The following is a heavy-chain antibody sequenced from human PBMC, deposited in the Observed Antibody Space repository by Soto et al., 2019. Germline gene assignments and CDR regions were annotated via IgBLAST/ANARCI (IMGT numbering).Heavy chain of an antibody. Sequence: PSETLSLTCTVSGGSISSGGYYWSWIRQHPGKGLEWIGYIYYSGSTYYNPSLKSRVTISVDTSARTAYMELSSLRSEDTAVYYCARWAAGFDYWGQGTLVTVSS. CDR2: IYYSGST. CDR1: GGSISSGGYY. J-gene: IGHJ4*02. CDR3: ARWAAGFDY. D-gene: IGHD6-13*01. V-gene: IGHV4-31*03.